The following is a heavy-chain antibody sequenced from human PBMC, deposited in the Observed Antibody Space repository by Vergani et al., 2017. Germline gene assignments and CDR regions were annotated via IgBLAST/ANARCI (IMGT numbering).Heavy chain of an antibody. CDR2: IYSSGST. D-gene: IGHD1-26*01. Sequence: QVQLQESGPGLLKPSQTLSLTCSVSGDSISSGNYYWNWIRQPAGKGLEWMGRIYSSGSTSYNPSIKSRITMSLDTTKNQFSLGLSSVAAAATAVYYCARGTFLQAFGNWGQGTVVTVSS. CDR3: ARGTFLQAFGN. V-gene: IGHV4-61*02. J-gene: IGHJ3*02. CDR1: GDSISSGNYY.